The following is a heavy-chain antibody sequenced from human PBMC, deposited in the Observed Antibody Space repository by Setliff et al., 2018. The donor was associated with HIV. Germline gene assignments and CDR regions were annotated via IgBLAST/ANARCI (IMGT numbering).Heavy chain of an antibody. CDR3: ARSPSYYGSGMFDY. CDR2: INQGGST. J-gene: IGHJ4*02. CDR1: GGSFSGYY. Sequence: PSETLSLTCAVYGGSFSGYYWNWIRQPPGKGLEWIGEINQGGSTNYHSSLKSRVTISVDTSKNQFSLKLSSVTAGDTAVYYCARSPSYYGSGMFDYWGQGTLVTVSS. V-gene: IGHV4-34*01. D-gene: IGHD3-10*01.